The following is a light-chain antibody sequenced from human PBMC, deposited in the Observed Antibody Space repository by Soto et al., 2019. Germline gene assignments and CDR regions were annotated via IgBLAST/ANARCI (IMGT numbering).Light chain of an antibody. CDR2: DDS. J-gene: IGLJ1*01. CDR1: NAGSKR. V-gene: IGLV3-21*02. Sequence: YELTQPPSVSVAPGQTARITCGGNNAGSKRVNWYQQKPGQAPVLVVYDDSDRPSGIPERFSGSDSGNTATLTISRVAAGDEADYYCQVWDSSTDHYVFGTGTKVTV. CDR3: QVWDSSTDHYV.